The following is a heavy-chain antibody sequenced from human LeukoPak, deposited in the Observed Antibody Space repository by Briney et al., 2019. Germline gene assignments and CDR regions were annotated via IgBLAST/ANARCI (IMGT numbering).Heavy chain of an antibody. CDR1: GFSFSNYW. D-gene: IGHD6-13*01. J-gene: IGHJ4*02. CDR3: VSSRVFADD. CDR2: INTDGSRT. V-gene: IGHV3-74*01. Sequence: GGSLRLSCAASGFSFSNYWMDWVRQAPGKGLVWVSRINTDGSRTTYVDSVKGRFTISRDNAKNTLYLQMNSLRAEDTAVYYCVSSRVFADDWGQGTLVTVSS.